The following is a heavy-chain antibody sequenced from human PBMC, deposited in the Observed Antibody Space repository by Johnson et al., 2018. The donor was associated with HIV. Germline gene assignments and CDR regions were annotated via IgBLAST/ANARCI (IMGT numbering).Heavy chain of an antibody. CDR2: ITIDGDDT. Sequence: VQLVESGGGLVQPGGSLSLSCAGSGFPFSRFVMTWVRQAPGKGLEWVSAITIDGDDTNYADSVKGRFIISRDNSKNTLSLQMNNLRVEDTGIYHCARETRRYNWNVDGSSFDIWGRGTMVSVSS. CDR3: ARETRRYNWNVDGSSFDI. CDR1: GFPFSRFV. V-gene: IGHV3-23*04. D-gene: IGHD1-1*01. J-gene: IGHJ3*02.